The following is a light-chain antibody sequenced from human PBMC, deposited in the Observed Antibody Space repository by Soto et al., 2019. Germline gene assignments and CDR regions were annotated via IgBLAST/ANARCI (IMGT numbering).Light chain of an antibody. Sequence: DIQMTQSPSTLSASVGDRVTITCRASQTISNWLAWYQQKPGKAPKLLIYDASSFEGGVPSRFSGSRSGTEFTLTLSSLQPDDFATYYCQHYYSYWTFGQGTKVEIK. CDR1: QTISNW. V-gene: IGKV1-5*01. CDR2: DAS. J-gene: IGKJ1*01. CDR3: QHYYSYWT.